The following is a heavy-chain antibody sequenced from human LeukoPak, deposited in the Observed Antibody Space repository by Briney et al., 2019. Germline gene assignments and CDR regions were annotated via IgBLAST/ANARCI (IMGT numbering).Heavy chain of an antibody. CDR3: AKLVGTTGYFDL. V-gene: IGHV4-39*01. J-gene: IGHJ4*02. D-gene: IGHD1-1*01. CDR1: NGSLSSHNSY. Sequence: PLETLSLSCTVSNGSLSSHNSYWAWVRQPPGKWLEWIVGMYYSGTTYYNPSLQSRVTMSVDMAKNHFSLNMTSVSAADTAVYFCAKLVGTTGYFDLWGRGALVTVAS. CDR2: MYYSGTT.